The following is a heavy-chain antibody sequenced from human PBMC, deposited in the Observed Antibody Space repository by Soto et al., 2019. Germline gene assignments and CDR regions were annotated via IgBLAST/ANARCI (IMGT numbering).Heavy chain of an antibody. J-gene: IGHJ4*02. CDR1: GCSIRSYY. CDR3: ARGRIQLWYPFDY. D-gene: IGHD5-18*01. V-gene: IGHV4-59*01. CDR2: IYYIGST. Sequence: SETLSLTCTVPGCSIRSYYWSWIRQPPGKGLEWIGYIYYIGSTNYNPSLKSRVTISVDTSKNQFSLKLSSVTAADTAVYYCARGRIQLWYPFDYWGQGTLVTVS.